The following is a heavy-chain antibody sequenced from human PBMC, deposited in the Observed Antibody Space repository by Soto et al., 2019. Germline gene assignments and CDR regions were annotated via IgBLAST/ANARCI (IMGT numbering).Heavy chain of an antibody. CDR3: ARGLTTVTTVRYFDY. V-gene: IGHV4-34*01. CDR2: INHSGST. CDR1: GGSFSGYY. Sequence: SETLSLTCAVYGGSFSGYYWNWIRQPPGKGLEWIGEINHSGSTNYNPSLKSRVTISVDTSKNQFSLKLSSVTAADTAVYYCARGLTTVTTVRYFDYWGQGALVTVSS. D-gene: IGHD4-17*01. J-gene: IGHJ4*02.